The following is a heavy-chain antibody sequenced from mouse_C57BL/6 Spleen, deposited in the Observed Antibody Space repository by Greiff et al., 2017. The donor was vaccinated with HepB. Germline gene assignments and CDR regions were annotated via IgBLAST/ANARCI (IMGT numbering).Heavy chain of an antibody. V-gene: IGHV1-81*01. D-gene: IGHD2-3*01. CDR2: IYPRSGNT. J-gene: IGHJ1*03. CDR3: ARPDGYYWYFDV. Sequence: QVQLQQSGAELARPGASVKLSCKASGYTFTSYGISWVKQRTGQGLEWIGEIYPRSGNTYYNEKFKGKATLTADKSSSTAYMELRSLTSEDSAVYFCARPDGYYWYFDVWGTVTTVTVSS. CDR1: GYTFTSYG.